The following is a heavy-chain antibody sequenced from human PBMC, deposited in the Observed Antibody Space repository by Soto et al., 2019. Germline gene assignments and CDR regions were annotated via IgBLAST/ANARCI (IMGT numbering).Heavy chain of an antibody. CDR3: ARDLIAAAEPYYYYMDV. J-gene: IGHJ6*03. CDR2: IYSGGST. Sequence: GGSLRLSCAASGFTVSSNYMSWVRQAPGKGLEWVSVIYSGGSTYYADSVKGRFTISRDNSKNTLYLQMNSLRAEDTAVYYRARDLIAAAEPYYYYMDVWGKGTTVTVSS. V-gene: IGHV3-66*01. D-gene: IGHD6-13*01. CDR1: GFTVSSNY.